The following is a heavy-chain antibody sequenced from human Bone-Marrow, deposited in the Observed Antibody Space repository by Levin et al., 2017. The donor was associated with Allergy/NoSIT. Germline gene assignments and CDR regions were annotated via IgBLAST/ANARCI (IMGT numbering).Heavy chain of an antibody. J-gene: IGHJ4*02. CDR2: ISYDGSNK. CDR3: AKDGLRYNWNDDGGY. D-gene: IGHD1-1*01. CDR1: GFTFSSYG. Sequence: GGSLRLSCAASGFTFSSYGMHWVRQAPGKGLEWVAVISYDGSNKYYADSVKGRFTISRDNSKNTLYLQMNSLRAEDTAVYYCAKDGLRYNWNDDGGYWGQGTLVTVSS. V-gene: IGHV3-30*18.